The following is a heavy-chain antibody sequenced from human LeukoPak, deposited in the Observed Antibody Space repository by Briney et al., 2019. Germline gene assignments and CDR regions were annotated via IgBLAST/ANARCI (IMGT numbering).Heavy chain of an antibody. CDR3: ARVGYCSSTSCRDVIEDY. CDR2: INHGERT. V-gene: IGHV4-34*01. J-gene: IGHJ4*02. Sequence: SSETLSLTCAIHGGSFSSYYWNWIRQPPGKGLECIGQINHGERTSDNPSLKSRVTISVDTSKNPFSLKLTSVTAADTAVYYCARVGYCSSTSCRDVIEDYWGQGTLVTVSS. CDR1: GGSFSSYY. D-gene: IGHD2-2*01.